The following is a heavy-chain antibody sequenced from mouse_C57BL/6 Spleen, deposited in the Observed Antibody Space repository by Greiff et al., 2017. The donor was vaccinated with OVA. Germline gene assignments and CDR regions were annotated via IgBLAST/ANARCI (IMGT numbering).Heavy chain of an antibody. D-gene: IGHD1-1*01. V-gene: IGHV1-55*01. CDR2: IYPGSGST. Sequence: VQLQQPGAELVKPGASVKMSCTASGYTFTSYWITWVKQRPGQGLEWIGDIYPGSGSTNYNEKFKSKATLTVDTSSSTAYMQLSSLTSEDSAVYYCARVPYYYGSSPYYFDYWGQGTTLTVSS. CDR3: ARVPYYYGSSPYYFDY. J-gene: IGHJ2*01. CDR1: GYTFTSYW.